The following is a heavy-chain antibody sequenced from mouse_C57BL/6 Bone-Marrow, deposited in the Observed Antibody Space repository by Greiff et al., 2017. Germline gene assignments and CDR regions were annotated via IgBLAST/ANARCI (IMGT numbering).Heavy chain of an antibody. J-gene: IGHJ2*01. CDR2: IYPGGGCT. D-gene: IGHD4-1*02. CDR3: ARSNRDGGCAY. V-gene: IGHV1-63*01. Sequence: QVQLKQSGAELVRPGTSVKMSCKASGYTFTNYWIGWAKQRPGHGLEWIGDIYPGGGCTNYNEKFKGKATLTADKSSSTAYMQFSSLTSDDSAIYYCARSNRDGGCAYWGQGTTLTVSS. CDR1: GYTFTNYW.